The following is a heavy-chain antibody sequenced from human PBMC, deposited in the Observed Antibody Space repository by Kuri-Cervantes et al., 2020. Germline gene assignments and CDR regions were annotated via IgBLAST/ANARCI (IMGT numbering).Heavy chain of an antibody. CDR2: FYSDDST. D-gene: IGHD6-6*01. Sequence: GESLKISCAASGFTVSSNYMSWVRQAPGKGLEWVSIFYSDDSTYYADSVKGRFTISRDNSKNTLYLQMNSLRAEDTAVYYCAREWQLVRYYYYYMDVWGKGTTVTVSS. J-gene: IGHJ6*03. CDR1: GFTVSSNY. CDR3: AREWQLVRYYYYYMDV. V-gene: IGHV3-53*01.